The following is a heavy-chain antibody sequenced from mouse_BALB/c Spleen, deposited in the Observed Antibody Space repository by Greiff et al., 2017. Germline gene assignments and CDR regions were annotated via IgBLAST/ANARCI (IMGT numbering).Heavy chain of an antibody. J-gene: IGHJ2*01. CDR3: TRDGDGYFYFDY. V-gene: IGHV1-5*01. Sequence: EVQLQQSGTVLARPGASVKMSCKASGYSFTSYWMHWVKQRPGQGLEWIGAIYPGNSDTSYNQKFKGKAKLTAVTSASTAYMELSSLTNEDSAVYYCTRDGDGYFYFDYWGQGTTLTVSS. D-gene: IGHD2-3*01. CDR1: GYSFTSYW. CDR2: IYPGNSDT.